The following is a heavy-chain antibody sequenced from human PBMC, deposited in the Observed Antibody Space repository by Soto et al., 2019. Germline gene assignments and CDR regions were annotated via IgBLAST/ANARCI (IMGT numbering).Heavy chain of an antibody. J-gene: IGHJ4*02. V-gene: IGHV1-69*13. CDR3: ARVKITGSSGWYRAFDY. Sequence: GASVKVSCKASGGTFSSYAISWVRQAPGQGLEWMGGIIPIFGTANYAQKFQGRVTITADESTSTAYMELSSLRSEDTAVYYCARVKITGSSGWYRAFDYWGQGTLVTVSS. CDR1: GGTFSSYA. CDR2: IIPIFGTA. D-gene: IGHD6-19*01.